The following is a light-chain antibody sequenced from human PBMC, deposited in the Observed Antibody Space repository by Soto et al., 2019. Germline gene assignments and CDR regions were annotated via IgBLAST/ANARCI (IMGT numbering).Light chain of an antibody. CDR3: QQYDNLPIT. J-gene: IGKJ5*01. Sequence: DIPMTQSPSSLSASVGDRVTITCQASQDISHYLNWYQQKPGKAPKLLIYDASNMETGVPARFSGSGSGTDFTFTISSLQPEDIATYYCQQYDNLPITFGQGTRLEIK. CDR1: QDISHY. V-gene: IGKV1-33*01. CDR2: DAS.